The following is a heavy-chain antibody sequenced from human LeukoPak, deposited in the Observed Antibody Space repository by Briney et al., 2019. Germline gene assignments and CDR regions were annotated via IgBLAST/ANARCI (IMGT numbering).Heavy chain of an antibody. CDR2: ISGEGGST. Sequence: GGSLRLSCAAPGFSFDDYAIHWVRQAPGKGLEWVSLISGEGGSTFYADSVKGRFTISRDNSKNSLYLQMSSLRSEDTALYYCARESDSSGWYDSWGQGTLVTVSS. CDR3: ARESDSSGWYDS. CDR1: GFSFDDYA. J-gene: IGHJ5*01. V-gene: IGHV3-43*02. D-gene: IGHD3-22*01.